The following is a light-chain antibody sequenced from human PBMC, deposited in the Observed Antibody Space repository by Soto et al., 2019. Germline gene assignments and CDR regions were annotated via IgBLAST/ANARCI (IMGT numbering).Light chain of an antibody. Sequence: QPVLTQPPSVSGAPGQRVTISCTGSSSNFGAGYDVHWYQQLPGTAPNLLIYANTNRPSGVPDRFSGSKSGTSASLAITGLQAEDEADYYCQSYDSSLSGYVFGTGTKLTVL. J-gene: IGLJ1*01. CDR3: QSYDSSLSGYV. V-gene: IGLV1-40*01. CDR2: ANT. CDR1: SSNFGAGYD.